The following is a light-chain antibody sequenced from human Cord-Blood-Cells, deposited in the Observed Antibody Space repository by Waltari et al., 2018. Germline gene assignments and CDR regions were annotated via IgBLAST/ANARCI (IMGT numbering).Light chain of an antibody. V-gene: IGKV3-20*01. CDR2: GAS. J-gene: IGKJ1*01. CDR1: ESVSSSY. Sequence: EIVLTQSPGTLSLSQGERATLSCRASESVSSSYFAWYQQKPGQAPKLLIYGASRSATGIPDTFSGSGSGTDFTLTISRLEPEDFAVYYCQQYGSSPPWKFGQGTKVELK. CDR3: QQYGSSPPWK.